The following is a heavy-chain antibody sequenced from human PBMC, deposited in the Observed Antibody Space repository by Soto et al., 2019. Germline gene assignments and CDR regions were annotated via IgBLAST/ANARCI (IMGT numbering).Heavy chain of an antibody. J-gene: IGHJ4*02. V-gene: IGHV1-18*04. D-gene: IGHD6-13*01. Sequence: QVQLVQSGAEVKKTWASVKVSCKASGYTFTSYGISWVRPAPGQGLEWMGWISAYNVNTNYAQKLQGRVTTTTDTCTSTAYMERRRLSADDTAVYYCAGSRIAAAGTFDYWGQGTLVTVSS. CDR2: ISAYNVNT. CDR3: AGSRIAAAGTFDY. CDR1: GYTFTSYG.